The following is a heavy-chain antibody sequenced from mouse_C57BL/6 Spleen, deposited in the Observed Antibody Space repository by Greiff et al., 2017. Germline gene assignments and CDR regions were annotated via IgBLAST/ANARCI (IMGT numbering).Heavy chain of an antibody. J-gene: IGHJ3*01. CDR1: GYTFTSYW. Sequence: QVQLQQPGAELVKPGASVKLSCKASGYTFTSYWMQWVKQRPGQGLEWIGEIDPSDSDTNYNQKFKGKATLTVDTSSSTAYMQLSSLTSEDSAVYYCARERGFAYWGQGTLVTVAA. CDR3: ARERGFAY. V-gene: IGHV1-50*01. CDR2: IDPSDSDT.